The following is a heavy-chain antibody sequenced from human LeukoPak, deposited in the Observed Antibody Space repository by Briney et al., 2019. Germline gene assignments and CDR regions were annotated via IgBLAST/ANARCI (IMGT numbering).Heavy chain of an antibody. Sequence: PGGSLRLPCAASGFTFSSNPMHWVRQAPGKGLEWVAVTSHDENNKYYADSVKGRFTISRDNSKNTLYLQMNSLRTEDTAVYYCAKDVFGGIDYWGQGTLVTVSS. CDR2: TSHDENNK. J-gene: IGHJ4*02. V-gene: IGHV3-30-3*01. CDR3: AKDVFGGIDY. D-gene: IGHD3-10*01. CDR1: GFTFSSNP.